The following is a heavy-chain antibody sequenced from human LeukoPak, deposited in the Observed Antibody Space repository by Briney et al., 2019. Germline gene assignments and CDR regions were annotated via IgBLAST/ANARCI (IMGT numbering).Heavy chain of an antibody. V-gene: IGHV3-74*01. CDR1: GFTFSNYA. D-gene: IGHD5-24*01. CDR2: INSDGSST. Sequence: QPGGSLRLSCAASGFTFSNYAMSWVRQAPGKGLVWVSRINSDGSSTSYADSVKGRFTISRDNAKNTLYLQMNSLRAEDTAVYYCAKRDGYTGGGFDYWGQGTLVTVSS. CDR3: AKRDGYTGGGFDY. J-gene: IGHJ4*02.